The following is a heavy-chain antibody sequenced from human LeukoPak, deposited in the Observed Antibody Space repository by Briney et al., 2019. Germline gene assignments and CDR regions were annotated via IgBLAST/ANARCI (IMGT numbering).Heavy chain of an antibody. CDR1: GFTFTSYA. CDR2: ISGSGGTT. J-gene: IGHJ4*02. CDR3: AKDWPPDY. V-gene: IGHV3-23*01. Sequence: TGGSLRLSCAASGFTFTSYAMSRVRQAPGKGLEWVSGISGSGGTTYQADSVKGRFTISRDNTKNTMYLQMNSLRAEDTAVYYCAKDWPPDYWGQGTLATVSS.